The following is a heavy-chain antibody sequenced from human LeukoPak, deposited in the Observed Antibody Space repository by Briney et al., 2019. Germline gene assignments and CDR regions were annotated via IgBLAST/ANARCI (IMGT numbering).Heavy chain of an antibody. Sequence: PGGSLRLSCAASGFTFSSYAMSWVRQAPGKGLEWVSAISGSGGSAYYADSVKGRFTISRDNSKNTLYLQMNSLRAEDTAVYYCAKARGCYYDSSDYYFDYWGQGTLVTVSS. D-gene: IGHD3-22*01. V-gene: IGHV3-23*01. CDR2: ISGSGGSA. J-gene: IGHJ4*02. CDR1: GFTFSSYA. CDR3: AKARGCYYDSSDYYFDY.